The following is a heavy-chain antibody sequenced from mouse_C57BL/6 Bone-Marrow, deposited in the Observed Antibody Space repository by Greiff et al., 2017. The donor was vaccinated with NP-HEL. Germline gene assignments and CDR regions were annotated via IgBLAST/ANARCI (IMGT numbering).Heavy chain of an antibody. J-gene: IGHJ4*01. CDR2: INPNNGGT. Sequence: EVQLQQSGPELVKPGASVKIPCKASGYTFTDYNMDWVKQSHGKSLEWIGDINPNNGGTIYNQKFKGKATLTVDKSSSTAYMELRSLTSEDTAVYYCARRAYGVTPLYPDAMDYWGQGTSVTVSS. D-gene: IGHD1-2*01. CDR1: GYTFTDYN. V-gene: IGHV1-18*01. CDR3: ARRAYGVTPLYPDAMDY.